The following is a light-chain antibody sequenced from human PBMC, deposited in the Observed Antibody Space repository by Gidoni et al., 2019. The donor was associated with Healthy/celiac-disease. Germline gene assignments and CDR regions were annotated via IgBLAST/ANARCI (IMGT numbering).Light chain of an antibody. Sequence: IQITPAPSSLSASVGDRVTLTCQASQDISNYLNWYQQKPGKAPKLLIYDASNLEKGVPSRFSGSGSGTDFTFTISSLQPEDIATYYCQQYDNLPYTFGQGTKLEIK. J-gene: IGKJ2*01. CDR3: QQYDNLPYT. CDR2: DAS. V-gene: IGKV1-33*01. CDR1: QDISNY.